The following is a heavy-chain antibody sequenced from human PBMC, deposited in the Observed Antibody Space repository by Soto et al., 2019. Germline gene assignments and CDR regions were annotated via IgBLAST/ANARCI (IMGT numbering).Heavy chain of an antibody. CDR2: IYYRGNA. Sequence: PSETLSLTCSVSDDSINSDKYYWGWIRQPPGKGLEWIGSIYYRGNAYYNPSLQSRVTISLDKSRSQFSLKLSSVNAADTAVYYCAGGDYYHSSGYYFYYYTMDVWGQGTTVTVSS. CDR1: DDSINSDKYY. J-gene: IGHJ6*02. D-gene: IGHD3-22*01. V-gene: IGHV4-39*01. CDR3: AGGDYYHSSGYYFYYYTMDV.